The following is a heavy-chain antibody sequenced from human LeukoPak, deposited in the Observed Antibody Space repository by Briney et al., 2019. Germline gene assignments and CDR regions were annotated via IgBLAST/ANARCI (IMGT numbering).Heavy chain of an antibody. CDR3: ARDTTSTRPDY. J-gene: IGHJ4*02. D-gene: IGHD1-1*01. V-gene: IGHV1-2*02. CDR1: GYTFTGYY. CDR2: INPNSGGT. Sequence: ASVKVSCKASGYTFTGYYMHWVRQAPGQGLEWMGWINPNSGGTNYAQNLQGRVTMTTDTSTSTAYMELRSLRSDGTAVYYCARDTTSTRPDYWGQGTLVTVSS.